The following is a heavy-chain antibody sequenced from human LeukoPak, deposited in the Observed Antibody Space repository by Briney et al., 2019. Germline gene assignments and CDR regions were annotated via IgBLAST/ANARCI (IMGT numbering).Heavy chain of an antibody. CDR1: GYTFTSYG. J-gene: IGHJ4*02. Sequence: GASVKVSCKASGYTFTSYGISWVRQAPGQGLEWMGWINPYNGDTNYAQKVQGRVTLTTDIFTSTAYMELRSLRYDDTGVYYCARQDYYGSGRYGDFDYWGQGSQVTI. V-gene: IGHV1-18*01. CDR3: ARQDYYGSGRYGDFDY. D-gene: IGHD3-10*01. CDR2: INPYNGDT.